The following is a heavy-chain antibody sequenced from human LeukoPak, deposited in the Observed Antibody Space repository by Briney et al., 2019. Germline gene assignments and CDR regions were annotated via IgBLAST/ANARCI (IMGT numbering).Heavy chain of an antibody. J-gene: IGHJ4*02. D-gene: IGHD2-21*02. CDR2: INPDSGGT. CDR1: GYTFTGYY. Sequence: ASVKVSCKASGYTFTGYYMHWVRQAPGQGLEWVGWINPDSGGTNYAQKFQGRVTMTRDTSIRTAYMELSRLRSDDTAVYYCARARGVVVTAIGYWGQGTLVTVSS. V-gene: IGHV1-2*02. CDR3: ARARGVVVTAIGY.